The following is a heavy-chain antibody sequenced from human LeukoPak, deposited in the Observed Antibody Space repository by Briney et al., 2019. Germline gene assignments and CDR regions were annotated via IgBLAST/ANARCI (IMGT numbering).Heavy chain of an antibody. CDR2: IYSGGST. V-gene: IGHV3-53*01. CDR1: GFTVSSNY. Sequence: GGSLRLSCAASGFTVSSNYMSWVRQAPGKGLEWVSVIYSGGSTYYADSVKGRFTISRDNSKNTLYLQMNSLRAEDTAVYYCAREGSYCSSTGCFSGWFDPWGQGTLVTVSS. D-gene: IGHD2-2*01. CDR3: AREGSYCSSTGCFSGWFDP. J-gene: IGHJ5*02.